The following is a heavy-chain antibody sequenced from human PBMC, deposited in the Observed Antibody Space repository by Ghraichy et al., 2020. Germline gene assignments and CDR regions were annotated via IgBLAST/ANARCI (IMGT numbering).Heavy chain of an antibody. J-gene: IGHJ5*02. V-gene: IGHV4-61*01. CDR1: GGSVSSGSYY. Sequence: SQTLSLTCTVSGGSVSSGSYYWNWIRQPPGKGLEWIGYIYYSGSTNYSPSLKSRVTISVDTSKNPFSLRLSSVTAADTAVYYCARGRYCSGGSCYYQNWLDPWGQGSLVTVSS. CDR2: IYYSGST. D-gene: IGHD2-15*01. CDR3: ARGRYCSGGSCYYQNWLDP.